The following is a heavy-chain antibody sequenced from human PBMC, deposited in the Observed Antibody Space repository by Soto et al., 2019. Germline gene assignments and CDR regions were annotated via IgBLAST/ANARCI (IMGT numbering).Heavy chain of an antibody. CDR3: ARAPAAWYSSSWYVPNWFDP. J-gene: IGHJ5*02. CDR2: IYYSGST. D-gene: IGHD6-13*01. V-gene: IGHV4-59*01. CDR1: GGSISSYY. Sequence: PSETLSLTCTVSGGSISSYYWSWIRQPPGKGLEWIGYIYYSGSTNYSPSLKSRVTISVDTSKNQFSLKLSSVTAADTAVYYCARAPAAWYSSSWYVPNWFDPWGQGTLVTVSS.